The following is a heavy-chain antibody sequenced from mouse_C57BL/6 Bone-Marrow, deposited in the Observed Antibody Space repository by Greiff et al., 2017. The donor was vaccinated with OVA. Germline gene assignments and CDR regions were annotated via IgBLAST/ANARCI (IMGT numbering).Heavy chain of an antibody. Sequence: VQLQQSGAELARPGASVKMSCKASGYTFTSYTMHWVKQRPGQGLEWIGYINPSSGYTKYNQKFKDKATLTADKSSSTAYMQLSNLTSEDSAVYYCARCQCYGSRDWYFDVWGTGTTVTVSS. CDR1: GYTFTSYT. CDR2: INPSSGYT. V-gene: IGHV1-4*01. CDR3: ARCQCYGSRDWYFDV. J-gene: IGHJ1*03. D-gene: IGHD1-1*01.